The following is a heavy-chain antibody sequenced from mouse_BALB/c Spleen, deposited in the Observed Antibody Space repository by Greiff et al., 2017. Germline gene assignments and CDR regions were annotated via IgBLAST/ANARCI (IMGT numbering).Heavy chain of an antibody. J-gene: IGHJ3*01. CDR1: GYTFSSYW. V-gene: IGHV1-9*01. D-gene: IGHD1-1*01. CDR3: ARYYYGSSYVGFAY. CDR2: ILPGSGST. Sequence: VQVVESGAELMKPGASVKISCKATGYTFSSYWIEWVKQRPGHGLEWIGEILPGSGSTNYNEKFKGKATFTADTSSNTAYMQLSSLTSEDSAVYYCARYYYGSSYVGFAYWGQGTLVTVSA.